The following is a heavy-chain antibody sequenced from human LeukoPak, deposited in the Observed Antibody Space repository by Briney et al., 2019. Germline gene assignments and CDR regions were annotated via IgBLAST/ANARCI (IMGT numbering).Heavy chain of an antibody. CDR1: GFTFSDYY. Sequence: GGSLRLSWAASGFTFSDYYMSWIRQAPGKGLEWVSYISSSGSTIYYADSVKGRFTISRDNSKNTLYLQMNSLRAEDTAVYYCAKGRGWEASYYYYYMDVWGKGTTVTISS. CDR3: AKGRGWEASYYYYYMDV. D-gene: IGHD1-26*01. CDR2: ISSSGSTI. J-gene: IGHJ6*03. V-gene: IGHV3-11*04.